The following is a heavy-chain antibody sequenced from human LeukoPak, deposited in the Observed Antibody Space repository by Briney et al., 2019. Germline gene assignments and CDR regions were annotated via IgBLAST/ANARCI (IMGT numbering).Heavy chain of an antibody. CDR3: ARALRGFDY. Sequence: SCKASGYAFTSYGMHWVRQAPGKGLEWVAVIWYDGSNKYYADSVKGRFTISRDNSKNTLYLQMNSLRAEDTAVYYCARALRGFDYWGQEPWSPSPQ. CDR1: GYAFTSYG. V-gene: IGHV3-33*01. J-gene: IGHJ4*01. CDR2: IWYDGSNK.